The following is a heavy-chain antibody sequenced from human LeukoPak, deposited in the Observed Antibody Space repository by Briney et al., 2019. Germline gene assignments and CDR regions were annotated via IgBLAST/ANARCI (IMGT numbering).Heavy chain of an antibody. J-gene: IGHJ6*02. D-gene: IGHD1-26*01. CDR2: IKQDGSEK. CDR3: ARRYSGSYFLWYYYGMDV. CDR1: GFTFSSYW. V-gene: IGHV3-7*01. Sequence: GGSLRLSCAASGFTFSSYWMSWVRQAPGKGLEWVANIKQDGSEKYYVDSVKGRFTISRDNAKNSLYLQMNSLRAEDTAVHYCARRYSGSYFLWYYYGMDVWGQGTTVTVSS.